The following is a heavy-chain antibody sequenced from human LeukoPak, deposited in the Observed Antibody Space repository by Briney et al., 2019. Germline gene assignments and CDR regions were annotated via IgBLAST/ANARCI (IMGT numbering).Heavy chain of an antibody. CDR1: GFTFDDYA. D-gene: IGHD2-2*01. CDR2: VNWNGGSV. V-gene: IGHV3-9*01. Sequence: PGRSLRLSCAGAGFTFDDYAIHWVRQAPGKGLERVSGVNWNGGSVGYADSVKGRFTVSRDNAKNSLFLQMNRLRPEATALYFCAKDIGPHLPPASFALGYWGQGTLVTVS. CDR3: AKDIGPHLPPASFALGY. J-gene: IGHJ4*02.